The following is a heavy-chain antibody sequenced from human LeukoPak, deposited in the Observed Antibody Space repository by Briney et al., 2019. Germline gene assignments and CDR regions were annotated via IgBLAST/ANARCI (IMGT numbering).Heavy chain of an antibody. J-gene: IGHJ3*02. V-gene: IGHV4-61*08. D-gene: IGHD5-18*01. Sequence: KSSQTLSLTCTVSGGSISSGGYYWSWIRQPPGKGLEWIGYIYYSGSTNYNPSLKSRVTISVDTSKNQFSLKLSSVTAADTAVYYCARHEGYSYGYGMIAFDIWGQGTMVTVSS. CDR1: GGSISSGGYY. CDR2: IYYSGST. CDR3: ARHEGYSYGYGMIAFDI.